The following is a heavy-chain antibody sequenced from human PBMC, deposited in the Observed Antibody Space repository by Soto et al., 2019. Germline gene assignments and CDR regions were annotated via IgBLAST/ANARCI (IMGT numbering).Heavy chain of an antibody. Sequence: GESLKISCKGSGYSFTNYWIGWVRQMPGKGLEWMGVIYPGDSDTRYSPSFQGQVIISADKSISTAYLQWSSLKASDTAMYYCAIGGDWYFFDIWAPGTMVTVSS. CDR2: IYPGDSDT. J-gene: IGHJ3*02. CDR1: GYSFTNYW. D-gene: IGHD2-21*02. V-gene: IGHV5-51*01. CDR3: AIGGDWYFFDI.